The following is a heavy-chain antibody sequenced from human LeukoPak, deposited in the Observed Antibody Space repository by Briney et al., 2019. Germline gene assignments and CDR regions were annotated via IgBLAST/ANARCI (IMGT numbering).Heavy chain of an antibody. V-gene: IGHV3-21*01. J-gene: IGHJ3*02. Sequence: PGGSLRLSCAASGFTFSSYSMNWVRQAPGKGLEWVSSISSSSSYIYYADSVKGQFTISRDNAKNSLYLQMNSLRAEDTAVYYCAGDCSYSSSCPDAFDIWGQGTMVTVSS. D-gene: IGHD6-13*01. CDR2: ISSSSSYI. CDR3: AGDCSYSSSCPDAFDI. CDR1: GFTFSSYS.